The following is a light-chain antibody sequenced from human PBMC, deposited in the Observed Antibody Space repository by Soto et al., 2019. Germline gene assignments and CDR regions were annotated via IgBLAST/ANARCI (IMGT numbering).Light chain of an antibody. CDR3: QQYNSYSSWT. CDR2: KAS. CDR1: QSISNW. V-gene: IGKV1-5*03. J-gene: IGKJ1*01. Sequence: DIQMTQSPSTLSASVGDRVTITCRASQSISNWLAWYQQKPGKAPKLLXYKASSLESGVPSRFSGSGSGTEFTLTISSLQPDDFANYYGQQYNSYSSWTFGQGTKVDIK.